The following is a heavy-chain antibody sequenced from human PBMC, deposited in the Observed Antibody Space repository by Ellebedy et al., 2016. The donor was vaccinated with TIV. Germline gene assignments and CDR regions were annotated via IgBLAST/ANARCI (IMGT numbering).Heavy chain of an antibody. CDR1: GGAFSNYG. Sequence: ASVKVSCKASGGAFSNYGVSWVRQAPGQGLEWMGGIYPSFAKSNYAQNFQGRVTITTDESTTTAYMELSGLRSEDTAVYYCARGGKYCSALNCYFDDWGQGTQVTVSP. CDR2: IYPSFAKS. D-gene: IGHD2-15*01. V-gene: IGHV1-69*05. J-gene: IGHJ4*02. CDR3: ARGGKYCSALNCYFDD.